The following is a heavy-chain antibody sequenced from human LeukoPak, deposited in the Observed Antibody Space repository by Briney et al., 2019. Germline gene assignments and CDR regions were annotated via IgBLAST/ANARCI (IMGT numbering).Heavy chain of an antibody. CDR2: IIPIFGTA. CDR3: ARDTRDYSNYGPPALWYYFDY. CDR1: GGTFSSYA. D-gene: IGHD4-11*01. V-gene: IGHV1-69*13. Sequence: GASVKVSCTASGGTFSSYAISWVRQAPGQGLKWMGGIIPIFGTANYAQKFQGRVTITADESTSTAYMELSSLRSEDTAVYYCARDTRDYSNYGPPALWYYFDYWGQGTLVTVSS. J-gene: IGHJ4*02.